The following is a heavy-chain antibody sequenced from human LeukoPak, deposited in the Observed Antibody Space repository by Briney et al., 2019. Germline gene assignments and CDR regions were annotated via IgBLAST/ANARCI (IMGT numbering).Heavy chain of an antibody. V-gene: IGHV4-39*07. CDR1: GGSISSSSYY. CDR3: ARCDSSGWSHYFDY. Sequence: SETLSLTCTVSGGSISSSSYYWGWIRQPPGKGLEWIGSIYYSGSTYYNPSLKSRVTISVDTSKNQFSLKLSSVTAADTAVYYRARCDSSGWSHYFDYWGQGTLVTVSS. J-gene: IGHJ4*02. CDR2: IYYSGST. D-gene: IGHD6-19*01.